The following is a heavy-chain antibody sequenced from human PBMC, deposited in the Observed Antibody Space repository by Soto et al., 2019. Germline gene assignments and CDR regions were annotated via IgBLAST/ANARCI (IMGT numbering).Heavy chain of an antibody. D-gene: IGHD3-22*01. Sequence: QVQLVQSGAEVKKPGSSVKVSCKASGGTFSSYAISWVRQAPGQGLEWMGGIIPIFGTANYAQKFQGRVTITADESTSTAYMELSSLRSDDTAVYYCARSPRDDYDSSGYYAFDIWGQGTMVTVSS. CDR1: GGTFSSYA. J-gene: IGHJ3*02. V-gene: IGHV1-69*12. CDR3: ARSPRDDYDSSGYYAFDI. CDR2: IIPIFGTA.